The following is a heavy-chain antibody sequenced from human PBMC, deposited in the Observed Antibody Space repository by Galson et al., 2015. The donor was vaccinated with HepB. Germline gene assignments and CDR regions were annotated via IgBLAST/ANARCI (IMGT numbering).Heavy chain of an antibody. J-gene: IGHJ6*02. CDR1: GFTFSNAW. CDR3: TTDGPDAYYDFWSGSGGYGMDV. V-gene: IGHV3-15*01. Sequence: SLRLSCAASGFTFSNAWMSWVRQAPGKGLEWVGRIKSKTDGGTTDYAAPVKGRFTISRDDSKNTLYLQMNSLKTEDTAVYYCTTDGPDAYYDFWSGSGGYGMDVWGQGTTVTVSS. CDR2: IKSKTDGGTT. D-gene: IGHD3-3*01.